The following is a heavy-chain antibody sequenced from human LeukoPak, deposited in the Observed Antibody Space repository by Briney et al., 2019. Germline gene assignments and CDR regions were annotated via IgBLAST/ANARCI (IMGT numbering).Heavy chain of an antibody. V-gene: IGHV1-2*02. J-gene: IGHJ4*02. CDR3: STEDKYCTGSSCADY. CDR2: ISPNSGDT. Sequence: GPVKVSCKASGYTLTTFHIHWVRQAPGQGLEWMGRISPNSGDTNYAQKFHDRVTMTRDTSISTVYMELNRLISDDTAVYYCSTEDKYCTGSSCADYWGQGTLVTVSS. CDR1: GYTLTTFH. D-gene: IGHD2-2*01.